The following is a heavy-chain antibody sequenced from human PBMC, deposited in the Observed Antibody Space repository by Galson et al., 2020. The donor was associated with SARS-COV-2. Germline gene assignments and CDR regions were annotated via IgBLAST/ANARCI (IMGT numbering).Heavy chain of an antibody. CDR1: GGSISSGDYY. D-gene: IGHD6-13*01. J-gene: IGHJ4*02. CDR2: IFYSVCT. Sequence: ASETLSLTCTVSGGSISSGDYYWSWIRQPPGKGLVWIGYIFYSVCTYYNPFLKSRVTISVDTSKNQFSLKLSSVTAADTAVYYCARVPPPYSSSWYLDYWGQGTLVTVSS. CDR3: ARVPPPYSSSWYLDY. V-gene: IGHV4-30-4*01.